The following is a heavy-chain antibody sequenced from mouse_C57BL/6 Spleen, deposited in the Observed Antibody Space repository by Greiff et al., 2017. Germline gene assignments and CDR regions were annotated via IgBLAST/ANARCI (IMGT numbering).Heavy chain of an antibody. J-gene: IGHJ2*01. Sequence: VQLQQSGAELVRPGASVKLSCTASGFNIKDYYMHWVKQRPEQGLEWIGRIDPEDGDTEYDPKFQGKATMTADTSSNTAYLQLSSLTSEDTAVYYCTAGAGTGGFDYWGQGTTLTVSS. D-gene: IGHD4-1*01. CDR1: GFNIKDYY. CDR2: IDPEDGDT. CDR3: TAGAGTGGFDY. V-gene: IGHV14-1*01.